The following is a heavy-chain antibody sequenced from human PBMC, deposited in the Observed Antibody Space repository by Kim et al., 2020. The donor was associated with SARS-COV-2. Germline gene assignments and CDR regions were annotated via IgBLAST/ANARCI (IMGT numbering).Heavy chain of an antibody. CDR3: ARDRGWGGAFDI. D-gene: IGHD3-10*01. J-gene: IGHJ3*02. CDR2: IYYSGST. Sequence: SETLSLTCTVSGGSISSYYWSWIRQPPGKGLEWIGYIYYSGSTNYNPSLKSRVTISVDTSKNQFSLKLSSVTAADMAVYYCARDRGWGGAFDIWGQGTMV. V-gene: IGHV4-59*01. CDR1: GGSISSYY.